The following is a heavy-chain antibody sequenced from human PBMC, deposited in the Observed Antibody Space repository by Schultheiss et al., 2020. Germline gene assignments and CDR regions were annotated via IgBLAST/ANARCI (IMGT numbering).Heavy chain of an antibody. CDR3: AQRISSGAHDY. CDR1: GFSLSTSGVG. V-gene: IGHV2-5*02. J-gene: IGHJ4*02. Sequence: SGPTLVKPTQTLTLTCTFSGFSLSTSGVGVGWIRQPPGKALEWLALIYWDDDKRYSPSLKNRLTVTKDTSKNQVVLTMTNMDPVDTATYYCAQRISSGAHDYWGEGTLVTVSS. D-gene: IGHD6-19*01. CDR2: IYWDDDK.